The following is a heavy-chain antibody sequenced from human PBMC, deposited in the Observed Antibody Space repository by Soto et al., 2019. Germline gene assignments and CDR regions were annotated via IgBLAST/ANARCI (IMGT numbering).Heavy chain of an antibody. CDR1: GGSISSAAYY. D-gene: IGHD2-2*02. J-gene: IGHJ4*02. CDR3: AREYTYGSNFFDC. V-gene: IGHV4-31*03. Sequence: QVQLQESGPGLVKPSQTLSLTCTVSGGSISSAAYYWSWIRQHPGKGLEWIVYISHSGSTYYNPSFKSRVIISVDTSKRQFSLSLASVTAADTAVYYCAREYTYGSNFFDCWGQGALVTVSS. CDR2: ISHSGST.